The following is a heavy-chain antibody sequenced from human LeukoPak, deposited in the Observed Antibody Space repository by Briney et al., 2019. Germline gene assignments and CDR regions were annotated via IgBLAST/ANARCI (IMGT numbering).Heavy chain of an antibody. CDR1: GGSISTYY. CDR3: ARHYPRWLFDF. CDR2: IYYSGTT. Sequence: SETLSLTCTVSGGSISTYYWSWIRQPPGKGLEWTGYIYYSGTTNYNPSLKSRVTMSVDTSKNQFSLKLSSVTAADTAVYYCARHYPRWLFDFWGQGTLASVSS. V-gene: IGHV4-59*08. J-gene: IGHJ4*02. D-gene: IGHD3-9*01.